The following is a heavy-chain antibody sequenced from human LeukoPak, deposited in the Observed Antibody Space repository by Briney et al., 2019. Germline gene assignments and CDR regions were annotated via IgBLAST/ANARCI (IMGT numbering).Heavy chain of an antibody. CDR3: ARFGYSYAYDY. Sequence: SETLSLTCTVSGGSINSYYWSWIRQPPGKGLEWIGYISYSGSTNYNPSLKSRVTISVDTSKNQFSLKLSSVTAADTAVYNCARFGYSYAYDYWGQGTLVTVSS. CDR1: GGSINSYY. D-gene: IGHD5-18*01. V-gene: IGHV4-59*01. CDR2: ISYSGST. J-gene: IGHJ4*02.